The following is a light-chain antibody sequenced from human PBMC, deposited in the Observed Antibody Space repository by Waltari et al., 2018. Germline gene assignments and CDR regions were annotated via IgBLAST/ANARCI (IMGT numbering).Light chain of an antibody. CDR3: SAWDDSLNGPV. Sequence: QSVLTQPPSVSEAPRQRVTISCSGSRSNIGNNVVNWYQQLPGKAPKHRISYVDLLPSGVSDRFSGSKSGTSASLAISGLQSEDEADYYCSAWDDSLNGPVFGGGTKLTVL. CDR2: YVD. CDR1: RSNIGNNV. J-gene: IGLJ2*01. V-gene: IGLV1-36*01.